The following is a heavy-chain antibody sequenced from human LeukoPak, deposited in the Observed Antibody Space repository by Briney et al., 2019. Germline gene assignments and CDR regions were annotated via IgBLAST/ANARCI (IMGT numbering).Heavy chain of an antibody. J-gene: IGHJ4*02. Sequence: ASLKVSCKTSGYSFIDSYMQWVRQAPGQGLEWMGWINPKTGDTKYAQTFQGRVTMTRDTSIRTTYMELSSLRSDDTAIYYCGSEATAIGGVIVRVAYWGQGTLVSVSS. CDR1: GYSFIDSY. D-gene: IGHD3-16*02. V-gene: IGHV1-2*02. CDR2: INPKTGDT. CDR3: GSEATAIGGVIVRVAY.